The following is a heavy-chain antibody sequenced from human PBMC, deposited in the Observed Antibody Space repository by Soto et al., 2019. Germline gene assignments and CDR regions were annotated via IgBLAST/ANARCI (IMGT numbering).Heavy chain of an antibody. D-gene: IGHD2-21*01. V-gene: IGHV1-2*02. CDR1: GFTFTAYY. Sequence: QVQLVQSGAEVGKPGASVKVSCKASGFTFTAYYIHWVRQARGQGPEWLGWINPNSGGTSYSQKFRARITLTRDTSISTAYMEVISLTSDDTAVFYCARANSIRPYYYNMDVWGQGTAVTVSS. J-gene: IGHJ6*02. CDR2: INPNSGGT. CDR3: ARANSIRPYYYNMDV.